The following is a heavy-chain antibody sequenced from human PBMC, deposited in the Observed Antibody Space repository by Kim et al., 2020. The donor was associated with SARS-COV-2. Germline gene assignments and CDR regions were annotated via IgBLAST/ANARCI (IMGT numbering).Heavy chain of an antibody. D-gene: IGHD3-22*01. J-gene: IGHJ4*02. CDR3: ARSDSSGYYSLWGSRFDY. CDR2: IWYDGSNK. Sequence: GGSLRLSCAASGFTFSSYGMHWVRQAPGKGLEWVAVIWYDGSNKYYADSVKGRFTISRDNSKNTLYLQMNSLRAEDKAVYYCARSDSSGYYSLWGSRFDYWGQGTLVTVSP. CDR1: GFTFSSYG. V-gene: IGHV3-33*01.